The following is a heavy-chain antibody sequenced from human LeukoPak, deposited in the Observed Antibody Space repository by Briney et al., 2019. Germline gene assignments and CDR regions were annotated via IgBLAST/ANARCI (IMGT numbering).Heavy chain of an antibody. V-gene: IGHV3-33*01. CDR3: AREGPRGNSQFDY. J-gene: IGHJ4*02. CDR1: GFTFSSYG. CDR2: IWYGGSNK. Sequence: GGSLRLSCAASGFTFSSYGMHWVRQAPGKGLEWVALIWYGGSNKYYTDSVKGRLTISRDNSKNTLYLQMNSLRAEDTAVYYCAREGPRGNSQFDYWGQGTLVTVSS. D-gene: IGHD2/OR15-2a*01.